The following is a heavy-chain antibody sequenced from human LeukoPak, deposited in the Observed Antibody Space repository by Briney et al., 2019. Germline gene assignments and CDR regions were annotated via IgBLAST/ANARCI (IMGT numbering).Heavy chain of an antibody. J-gene: IGHJ5*02. Sequence: GGSLRLSCAASGFTVSSNYMSWVRQAPGKGLEWVSVIYSGGSTYFADSVKGRFTISRDNSKNTLYLQMNSLRAEDTAVYYCARVDSRWFDPWGQGTLVTVSS. V-gene: IGHV3-53*01. CDR3: ARVDSRWFDP. CDR1: GFTVSSNY. CDR2: IYSGGST.